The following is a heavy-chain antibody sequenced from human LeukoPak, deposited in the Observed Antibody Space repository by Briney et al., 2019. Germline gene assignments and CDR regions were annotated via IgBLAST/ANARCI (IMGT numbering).Heavy chain of an antibody. D-gene: IGHD4-17*01. CDR2: IYTSGST. CDR1: GGSISSSSYY. V-gene: IGHV4-61*02. Sequence: SETLSLTCTVSGGSISSSSYYWSWIRQPAGKGLEWIGRIYTSGSTNYNPSLKSRVTISVDTSKNQFSLKLSSVTAADTAVYYCARDQVQDGDYGSSWPDYWGQGTLVTVSS. J-gene: IGHJ4*02. CDR3: ARDQVQDGDYGSSWPDY.